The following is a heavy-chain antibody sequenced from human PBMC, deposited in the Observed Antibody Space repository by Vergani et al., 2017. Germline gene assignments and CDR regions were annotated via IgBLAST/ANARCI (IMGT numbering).Heavy chain of an antibody. CDR3: ATGNFWSGYSNYFDY. CDR1: GGTFSSYT. D-gene: IGHD3-3*01. V-gene: IGHV1-69*02. CDR2: IIPILGIA. Sequence: QVQLVQSGAEVKKPGSSVKVSCKASGGTFSSYTISWVRQAPGQGLEWMGRIIPILGIANYAQKFQGRVTITADKSTSTAYMELSSLRSEDTAVYYCATGNFWSGYSNYFDYWGQGTLVTVSS. J-gene: IGHJ4*02.